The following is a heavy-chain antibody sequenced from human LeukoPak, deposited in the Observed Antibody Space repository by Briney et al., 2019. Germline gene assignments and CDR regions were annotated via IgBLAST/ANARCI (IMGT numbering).Heavy chain of an antibody. CDR1: GYTFKGYY. J-gene: IGHJ3*02. CDR2: MNPNSGGT. D-gene: IGHD3-22*01. V-gene: IGHV1-2*02. CDR3: ARGANLIVLVTDDAFDI. Sequence: GASVKVSCKTSGYTFKGYYIHWVRQAPGQGLEWMGWMNPNSGGTNYAQKFQGRVTMTRDTSISTAYMELSSLRSDDTAVYYCARGANLIVLVTDDAFDIWGQGTMVTVSS.